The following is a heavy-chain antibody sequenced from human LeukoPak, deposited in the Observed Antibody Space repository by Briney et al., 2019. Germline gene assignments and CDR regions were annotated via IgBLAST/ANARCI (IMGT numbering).Heavy chain of an antibody. Sequence: LEWMGWISAYNGNTNYAQKLQGRVTMTTDTSTSTAYMELRSLRSDDTAVYYCARDSDYLDYWGQGTLVTVSS. D-gene: IGHD3-10*01. CDR3: ARDSDYLDY. J-gene: IGHJ4*02. CDR2: ISAYNGNT. V-gene: IGHV1-18*01.